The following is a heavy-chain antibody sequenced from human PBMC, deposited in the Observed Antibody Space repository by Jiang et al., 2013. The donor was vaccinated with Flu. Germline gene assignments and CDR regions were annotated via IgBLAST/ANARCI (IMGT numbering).Heavy chain of an antibody. CDR2: INPNSGGT. D-gene: IGHD6-13*01. J-gene: IGHJ6*04. V-gene: IGHV1-2*04. Sequence: GAEVKKPGASVKVSCKASGYTFTGYYMHWVRQAPGQGLEWMGWINPNSGGTNYAQKFQGWVTLTRDTSISTAYMELSRLRSDDTAVYYCARAYTRGSSWPSYYYYYGMDVWGEGTTVIVSS. CDR1: GYTFTGYY. CDR3: ARAYTRGSSWPSYYYYYGMDV.